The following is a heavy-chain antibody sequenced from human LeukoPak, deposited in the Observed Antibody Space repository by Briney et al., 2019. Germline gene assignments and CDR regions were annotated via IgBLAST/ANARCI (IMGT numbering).Heavy chain of an antibody. V-gene: IGHV4-61*01. CDR2: IYHSGST. CDR3: ARGVHPYYDILTGYYPRFDY. Sequence: SETLSLTCTVSGGSVSSGSYYWSWIRQPPGKGLEWIGYIYHSGSTNYNPSLKSRVTISVDTSKNQFSLKLSSVTAADTAVYYCARGVHPYYDILTGYYPRFDYWGQGTLVTVSS. J-gene: IGHJ4*02. D-gene: IGHD3-9*01. CDR1: GGSVSSGSYY.